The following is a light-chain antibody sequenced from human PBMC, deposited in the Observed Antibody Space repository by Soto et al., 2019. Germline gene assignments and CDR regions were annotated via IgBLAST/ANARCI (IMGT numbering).Light chain of an antibody. V-gene: IGKV3-15*01. CDR3: QQYNNWWT. Sequence: EIVLTQSPGTLSLSPGARATLSCRASQSVRSNLAWYQQKPGQAPRLLIYGASTRATGIPARFSGSGSGTEFTLTIRSLKSEDFAVYYCQQYNNWWTFGQGTKVDIK. J-gene: IGKJ1*01. CDR2: GAS. CDR1: QSVRSN.